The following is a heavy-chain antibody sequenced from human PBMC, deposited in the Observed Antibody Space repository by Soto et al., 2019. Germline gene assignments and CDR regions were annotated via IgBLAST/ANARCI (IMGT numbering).Heavy chain of an antibody. D-gene: IGHD2-8*01. J-gene: IGHJ4*01. CDR3: TRGHGFNGASFDC. CDR2: IIPIFGIP. Sequence: QVQLVQSGAEVTKPGYSVKVSCKTSGGTFSSYSVSWVRQAPGQGLEWMGGIIPIFGIPTYAQKLQVRVTSSADEATSTASMELSGLRSEDTAIYYCTRGHGFNGASFDCWGHGTLVTGSP. CDR1: GGTFSSYS. V-gene: IGHV1-69*01.